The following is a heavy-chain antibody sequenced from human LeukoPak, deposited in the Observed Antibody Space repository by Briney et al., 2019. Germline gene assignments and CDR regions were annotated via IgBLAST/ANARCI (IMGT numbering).Heavy chain of an antibody. V-gene: IGHV1-8*01. CDR3: ARGGDDYVYYYYYGMDV. D-gene: IGHD4-17*01. Sequence: ASVKVSCKASGYTFTSYDINWVRQATGQGLEWMGWMNPNSGNTNYAQKLQGRVTMTTDTSTSTAYMELRSLRSDDTAVYYCARGGDDYVYYYYYGMDVWGQGTTVTVSS. CDR2: MNPNSGNT. J-gene: IGHJ6*02. CDR1: GYTFTSYD.